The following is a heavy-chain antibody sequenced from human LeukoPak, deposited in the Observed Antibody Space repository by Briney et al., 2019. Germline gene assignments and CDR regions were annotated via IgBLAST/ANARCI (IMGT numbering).Heavy chain of an antibody. CDR3: ARDRRGGSYRDAFDI. Sequence: PGGSLRLSCAASGFTFSSYSMNWVRQAPGKGLEWISSISSSSSYIYYADSVKGRFTISRDNTKNSLYLQMNSLRAEDTAVYYCARDRRGGSYRDAFDIWGQGTMVTVSS. J-gene: IGHJ3*02. CDR1: GFTFSSYS. CDR2: ISSSSSYI. V-gene: IGHV3-21*01. D-gene: IGHD1-26*01.